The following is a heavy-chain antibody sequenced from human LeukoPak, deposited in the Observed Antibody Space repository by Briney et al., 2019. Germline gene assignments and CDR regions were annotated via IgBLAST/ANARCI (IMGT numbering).Heavy chain of an antibody. CDR2: IYYSGST. CDR3: ARGKGYGSYVETFDI. J-gene: IGHJ3*02. D-gene: IGHD4-17*01. Sequence: SETLSLTCSVSGDSITSHYWNWIRQPPGKGLEWIGYIYYSGSTIYNPSLMSRLTISIDTSRKQFSLKLTSVTTADTAVYFCARGKGYGSYVETFDIWGQGTMVTISS. V-gene: IGHV4-59*11. CDR1: GDSITSHY.